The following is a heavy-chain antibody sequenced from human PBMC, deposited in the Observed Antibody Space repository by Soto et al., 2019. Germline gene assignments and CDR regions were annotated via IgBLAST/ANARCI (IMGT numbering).Heavy chain of an antibody. V-gene: IGHV3-13*01. Sequence: GGSLRLSCAASGFTFSSYDMHWVRQATGKGLEWVSAIGTAGDTYYPGSVKGRFTISRENAKNSLYLQMNSLRAGDTAVYYCARGRPSITIFGVVSYYMDVWGKGTTVTVSS. CDR3: ARGRPSITIFGVVSYYMDV. CDR2: IGTAGDT. CDR1: GFTFSSYD. J-gene: IGHJ6*03. D-gene: IGHD3-3*01.